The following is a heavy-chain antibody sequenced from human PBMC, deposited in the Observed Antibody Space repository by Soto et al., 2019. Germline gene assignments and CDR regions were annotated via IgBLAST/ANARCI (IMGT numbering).Heavy chain of an antibody. CDR3: ATRDCSSTSCYGSVNY. V-gene: IGHV3-23*01. J-gene: IGHJ4*02. CDR2: LSSTGGTT. CDR1: GFSFSSYA. D-gene: IGHD2-2*01. Sequence: GGSLRLSCTASGFSFSSYAMSWVRQAPGKGLEWVSALSSTGGTTYYADSVKGRFTISRDNSKSTLYLQMNSLRAEDTALYYCATRDCSSTSCYGSVNYWGQGTLVTVFS.